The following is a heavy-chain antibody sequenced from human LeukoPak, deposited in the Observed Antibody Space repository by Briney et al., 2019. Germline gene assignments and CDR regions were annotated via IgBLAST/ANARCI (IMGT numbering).Heavy chain of an antibody. Sequence: GGSLRLSCAASGFTFSSYWVHWVRQAPGKGLVWVSRINSDGSSTSYADSVKGRFTIPRDNAKNTLYLQMNSLRAEDTAVYYCASGGRYSSGWYGYYFDYWGQGTLVTVSS. CDR2: INSDGSST. V-gene: IGHV3-74*01. J-gene: IGHJ4*02. CDR3: ASGGRYSSGWYGYYFDY. D-gene: IGHD6-19*01. CDR1: GFTFSSYW.